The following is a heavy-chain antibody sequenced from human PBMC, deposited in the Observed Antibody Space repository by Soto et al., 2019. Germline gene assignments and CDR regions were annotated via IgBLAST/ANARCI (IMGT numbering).Heavy chain of an antibody. CDR1: GGSISSYY. CDR3: ARDYDSSGYLDY. D-gene: IGHD3-22*01. Sequence: SETLSLTCTVSGGSISSYYWSWIRQPPGKGLEWIGYIYYSGSTNYNPSLKSRVTTSVDTSKNQFSLKLSSVTAADTAVYYCARDYDSSGYLDYWGQGTLVTVSS. J-gene: IGHJ4*02. CDR2: IYYSGST. V-gene: IGHV4-59*01.